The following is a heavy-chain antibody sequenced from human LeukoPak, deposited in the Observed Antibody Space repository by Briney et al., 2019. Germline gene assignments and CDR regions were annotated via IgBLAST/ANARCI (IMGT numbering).Heavy chain of an antibody. Sequence: PGGSLRLSCAASRFTFSSYGMHWVRQAPGKGLEWVAFIRYDGSNKYYADSVKGRFTISRDNSKNTLYLQMNSLRAEDTAVYYCAKTSGYSGYEQNDAFDIWGQGTMVTVSS. J-gene: IGHJ3*02. CDR1: RFTFSSYG. D-gene: IGHD5-12*01. CDR2: IRYDGSNK. V-gene: IGHV3-30*02. CDR3: AKTSGYSGYEQNDAFDI.